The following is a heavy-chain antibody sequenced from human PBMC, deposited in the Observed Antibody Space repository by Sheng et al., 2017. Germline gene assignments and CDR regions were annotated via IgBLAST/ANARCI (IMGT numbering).Heavy chain of an antibody. CDR3: ARFGEATGYSPPTY. CDR2: SIIVGPP. Sequence: QVQLQESGPGLVKPSETLSLTCSISGYPISSGYYWAGSGSPQGRGWSGLGISIIVGPPTTTRPSKSRVTISVDTSKNQFSLNLSSVTAADTAVYYCARFGEATGYSPPTYWGQGTLVTVSS. D-gene: IGHD3-9*01. CDR1: GYPISSGYY. V-gene: IGHV4-38-2*02. J-gene: IGHJ4*02.